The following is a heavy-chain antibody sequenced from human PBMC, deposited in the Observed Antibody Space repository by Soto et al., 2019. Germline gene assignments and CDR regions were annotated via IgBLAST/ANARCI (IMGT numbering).Heavy chain of an antibody. J-gene: IGHJ4*02. V-gene: IGHV3-53*01. CDR1: GFNVNTDY. D-gene: IGHD3-16*01. CDR2: IYNGEST. CDR3: ARDGRGLGKLSLFEY. Sequence: EVQLVESGGGLIQPGGSLRLSCAASGFNVNTDYMNWVRQTPGKGLEWVSFIYNGESTHYADSVEGRFTISSDKSKNTLYLQMNSLRVEDTAVYYCARDGRGLGKLSLFEYWGQGTLVTVSS.